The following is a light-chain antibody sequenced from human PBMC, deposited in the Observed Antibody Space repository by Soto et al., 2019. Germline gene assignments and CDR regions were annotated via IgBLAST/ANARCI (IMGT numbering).Light chain of an antibody. V-gene: IGKV3-20*01. CDR3: QQYDTSPPRYT. Sequence: EIVLTQSPGTLSLSPGERATLSCRASQSVSSSYLAWYQQKPGQAPRLLIYGASGRATGIPDRFSGSGSGTDFTLTIYRLEPEDCAVYYCQQYDTSPPRYTFGQGTKLELK. CDR2: GAS. CDR1: QSVSSSY. J-gene: IGKJ2*01.